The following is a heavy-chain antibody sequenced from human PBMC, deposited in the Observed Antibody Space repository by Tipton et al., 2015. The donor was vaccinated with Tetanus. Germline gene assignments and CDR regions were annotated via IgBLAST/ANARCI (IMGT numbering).Heavy chain of an antibody. D-gene: IGHD3-10*01. Sequence: SLRLSCAASGLPFTTYGMTWVRLAPGKGLEWVAVITGSGVGTYYSDSVKGRFTVSRDNSRNTLYLQLNSLRVEDTAVYYCATARNKVSITRLQYWGPGTLVTVSS. CDR2: ITGSGVGT. CDR1: GLPFTTYG. V-gene: IGHV3-23*01. CDR3: ATARNKVSITRLQY. J-gene: IGHJ4*02.